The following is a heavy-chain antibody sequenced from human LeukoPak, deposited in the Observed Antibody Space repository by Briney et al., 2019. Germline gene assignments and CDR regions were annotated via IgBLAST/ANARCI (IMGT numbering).Heavy chain of an antibody. Sequence: VASVKVSCKASGYTFNSYDISWVRQAPGQGLEWMGWISGYNVNTNYAQKLQGRVTLTTDTSTTTAYMELRSLRSDDTAVYYCARGNYRSGYAYWGQGTLVSVPS. D-gene: IGHD5-18*01. CDR2: ISGYNVNT. CDR1: GYTFNSYD. J-gene: IGHJ4*02. CDR3: ARGNYRSGYAY. V-gene: IGHV1-18*01.